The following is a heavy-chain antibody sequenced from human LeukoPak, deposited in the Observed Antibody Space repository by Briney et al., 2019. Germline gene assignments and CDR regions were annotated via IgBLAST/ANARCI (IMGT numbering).Heavy chain of an antibody. D-gene: IGHD2-8*01. CDR1: GGTFSSYA. CDR2: IIPIFGTA. Sequence: GASVKASCKASGGTFSSYAISWVRQAPGQGLEWMGGIIPIFGTANYAQKFQGRVTITAGESTSTAYMELSSLRSEDTAVYYCARDCTNGVCPVSYYGMDVWGQGTTVTVSS. V-gene: IGHV1-69*01. J-gene: IGHJ6*02. CDR3: ARDCTNGVCPVSYYGMDV.